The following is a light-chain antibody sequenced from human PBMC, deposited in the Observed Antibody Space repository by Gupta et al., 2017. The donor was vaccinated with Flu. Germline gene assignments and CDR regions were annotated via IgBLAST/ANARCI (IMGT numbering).Light chain of an antibody. J-gene: IGLJ3*02. V-gene: IGLV1-44*01. CDR2: SNN. Sequence: QSVLTQPPAASVTPGQRVTNPSSGSSSNIGSNNVNWYQQHPGTAPKLLIYSNNQRPSGVPDRFSGSKSGTSASLAISGLQAEDEADYYCAAWDDSRNGVVFGGGTKLTVL. CDR3: AAWDDSRNGVV. CDR1: SSNIGSNN.